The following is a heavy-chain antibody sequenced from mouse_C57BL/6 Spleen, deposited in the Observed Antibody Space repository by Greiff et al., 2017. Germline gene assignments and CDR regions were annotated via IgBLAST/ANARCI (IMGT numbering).Heavy chain of an antibody. J-gene: IGHJ3*01. CDR3: AETGFAY. Sequence: EVKLVESGGGLVKPGGSLKLSCAASGFTFSDYGMHWVRQAPEKGLEWVAYISSGSSTIYYADTVKGRFTISRDNAKNTLFLQMTSVRSEDTAMYYCAETGFAYWGQGTLVTVSA. CDR1: GFTFSDYG. CDR2: ISSGSSTI. V-gene: IGHV5-17*01.